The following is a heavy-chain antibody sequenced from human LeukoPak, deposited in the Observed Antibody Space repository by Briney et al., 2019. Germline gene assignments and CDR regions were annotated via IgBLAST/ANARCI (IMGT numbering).Heavy chain of an antibody. D-gene: IGHD3-22*01. V-gene: IGHV3-53*01. Sequence: GGPLRLSCAASGFTVSSNYMSWVRQAPGKGLEWVSVIYSGGSTYYADSVKGRFTISRDNSKNTLYLQMNSLRAEDTAVYYCARGPVYYYDSSGYYYSYWGQGTLVTVSS. CDR2: IYSGGST. CDR3: ARGPVYYYDSSGYYYSY. J-gene: IGHJ4*02. CDR1: GFTVSSNY.